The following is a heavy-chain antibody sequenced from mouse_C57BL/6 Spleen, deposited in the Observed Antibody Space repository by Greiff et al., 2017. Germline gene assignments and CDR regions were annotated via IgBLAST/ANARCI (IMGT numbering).Heavy chain of an antibody. Sequence: EVMLVESGGDLVKPGGSLKLSCAASGFTFSSYGMSWVRQTPDKRLEWVATISSGGSYTYYPDSVKGRFTISRDNAKNTLYLQMSSLKSEDTAMYYCARPMIRDYYAMDYWGQGTSVTVSS. D-gene: IGHD2-4*01. CDR1: GFTFSSYG. J-gene: IGHJ4*01. CDR2: ISSGGSYT. V-gene: IGHV5-6*01. CDR3: ARPMIRDYYAMDY.